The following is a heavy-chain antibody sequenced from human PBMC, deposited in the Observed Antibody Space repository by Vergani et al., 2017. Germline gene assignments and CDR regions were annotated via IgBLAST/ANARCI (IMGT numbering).Heavy chain of an antibody. D-gene: IGHD5-12*01. CDR3: AREYSGYDRPESSLDY. CDR2: ISYDGSNK. CDR1: GFTLSSYA. Sequence: QVQLVESGGGVVQPGRSLRLSCAASGFTLSSYAMHWVRQAPGKGLEWVAVISYDGSNKYYAYSVKGRFTISRADSKNTLYLQMNSLRAEDTAVYYCAREYSGYDRPESSLDYGGQGTLVGVSS. V-gene: IGHV3-30*01. J-gene: IGHJ4*02.